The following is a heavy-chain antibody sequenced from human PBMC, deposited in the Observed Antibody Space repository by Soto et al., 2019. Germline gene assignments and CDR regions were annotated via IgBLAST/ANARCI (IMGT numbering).Heavy chain of an antibody. CDR2: IWYDGSNK. D-gene: IGHD3-10*01. V-gene: IGHV3-33*01. Sequence: QLQLVESGGGVVQPGRSVRLYCAASGFLFSSYGMHWVRQAPGRGLEWVAGIWYDGSNKYYADSVKGRFTISRDNSKNTLYLQMNSMRAEDRAVYYCARDTFAEWFGECGVDYWGQGTLVTVSS. CDR3: ARDTFAEWFGECGVDY. CDR1: GFLFSSYG. J-gene: IGHJ4*02.